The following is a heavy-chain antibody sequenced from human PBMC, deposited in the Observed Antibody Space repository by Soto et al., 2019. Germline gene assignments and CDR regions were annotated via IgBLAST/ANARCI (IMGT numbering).Heavy chain of an antibody. D-gene: IGHD2-15*01. J-gene: IGHJ4*02. Sequence: EVQLVESGGGLVQPGGSLGLSCAASGFTFSSYSMNWVRQAPGKGLEWVSHISSSGSTIYYADSVKGRFTISRDNAKNSLYRQMNSLRDEDTAVYYCTRGCGNGSCCREWGQGTLVTVSS. CDR2: ISSSGSTI. V-gene: IGHV3-48*02. CDR3: TRGCGNGSCCRE. CDR1: GFTFSSYS.